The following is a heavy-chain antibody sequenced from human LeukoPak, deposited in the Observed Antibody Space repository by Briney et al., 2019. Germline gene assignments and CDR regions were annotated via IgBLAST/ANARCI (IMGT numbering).Heavy chain of an antibody. CDR1: EFTFSNYA. D-gene: IGHD2-15*01. V-gene: IGHV3-30-3*01. CDR3: ATTQLDGAAASFFGQ. CDR2: ISYDGSNK. Sequence: GGSLRLSCAASEFTFSNYAMHWVRQAPGKGLEWVAVISYDGSNKYYADSVKGRFTISRDNSKNTLYLQMNSLRVEDTALYYCATTQLDGAAASFFGQWGQGTLVTVSS. J-gene: IGHJ4*02.